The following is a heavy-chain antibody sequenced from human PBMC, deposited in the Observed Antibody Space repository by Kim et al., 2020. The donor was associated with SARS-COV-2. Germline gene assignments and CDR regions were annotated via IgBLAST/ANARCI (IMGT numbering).Heavy chain of an antibody. CDR1: GFTFSGSA. D-gene: IGHD2-2*02. CDR3: TRHGEDIVVVPAAIDYYYYGMDV. J-gene: IGHJ6*02. V-gene: IGHV3-73*01. CDR2: IRSKANSYAT. Sequence: GGSLRLSCAASGFTFSGSAMHWVRQASGKGLEWVGRIRSKANSYATAYAASVKGRFTISRDDSKNTAYLQMNSLKTEDTAVYYCTRHGEDIVVVPAAIDYYYYGMDVWGQGTTVTVSS.